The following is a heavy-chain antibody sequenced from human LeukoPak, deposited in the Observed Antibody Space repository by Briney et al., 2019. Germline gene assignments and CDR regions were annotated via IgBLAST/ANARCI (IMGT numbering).Heavy chain of an antibody. V-gene: IGHV3-23*01. CDR3: AKVSIHYYDSSGFGY. J-gene: IGHJ4*02. CDR2: ISGSGGST. D-gene: IGHD3-22*01. CDR1: GFTFSSYA. Sequence: GGSLRLSCAASGFTFSSYAMSWVRQAPGKGLEWVSAISGSGGSTYYADSVKGRFTISRDNSKNTLYLQMNSLRAEDTAVYYCAKVSIHYYDSSGFGYWGQGTLVTVSS.